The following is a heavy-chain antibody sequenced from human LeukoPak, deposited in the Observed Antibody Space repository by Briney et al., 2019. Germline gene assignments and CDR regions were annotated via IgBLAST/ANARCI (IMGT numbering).Heavy chain of an antibody. J-gene: IGHJ4*02. Sequence: GGSLRLSCAASGFTFRNYVIHWVRQAPGKGLEWVAVTSSDLNVKLYADSVKGRFTISRDNSKKAVYLQMDNLRAEDTALYYCAKDDFGGYDGGYDYWGQGTLVTVSS. CDR1: GFTFRNYV. V-gene: IGHV3-30*18. D-gene: IGHD2-21*01. CDR2: TSSDLNVK. CDR3: AKDDFGGYDGGYDY.